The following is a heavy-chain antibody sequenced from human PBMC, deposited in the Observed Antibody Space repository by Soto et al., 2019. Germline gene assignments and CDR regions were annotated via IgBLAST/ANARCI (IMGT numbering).Heavy chain of an antibody. J-gene: IGHJ6*02. CDR2: IYYSGST. CDR1: GGSISSSSYY. Sequence: PSETLSLTCTVSGGSISSSSYYWGWIRHPPGKGLEWIGSIYYSGSTYYNPSLKSRVTISVDTSKNQFSLKLSSVTAADTAVYYCARPLAGRAYYYYYGMDVWGQGTTVTVSS. V-gene: IGHV4-39*01. D-gene: IGHD1-1*01. CDR3: ARPLAGRAYYYYYGMDV.